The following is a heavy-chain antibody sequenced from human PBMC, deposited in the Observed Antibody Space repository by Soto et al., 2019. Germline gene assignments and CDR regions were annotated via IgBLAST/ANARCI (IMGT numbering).Heavy chain of an antibody. CDR1: GGTFSSYA. Sequence: ASVKVSCKASGGTFSSYAISWVRQAPGQGLEWMGGIIPIFGTANYAQKFQGRVTITADKSTSTAYMELSSLRSEDTAVYYCARGSRDYGSGSSYYYYGMDVWGQGTTVTV. CDR2: IIPIFGTA. CDR3: ARGSRDYGSGSSYYYYGMDV. D-gene: IGHD3-10*01. J-gene: IGHJ6*02. V-gene: IGHV1-69*06.